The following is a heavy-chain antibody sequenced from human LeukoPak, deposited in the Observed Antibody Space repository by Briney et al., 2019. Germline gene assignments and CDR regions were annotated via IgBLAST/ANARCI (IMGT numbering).Heavy chain of an antibody. Sequence: SETLSLTCAVSGDSISSSNWWSWVRQPPGKGLEWIGEIYHSGSTNYNPSLKSRVTISVDKSKNQFSLKLSSVTAADTAVYYCARNSYDFWSGYSHYNWFDPWGQGTLVTVSS. D-gene: IGHD3-3*01. CDR3: ARNSYDFWSGYSHYNWFDP. CDR1: GDSISSSNW. V-gene: IGHV4-4*02. CDR2: IYHSGST. J-gene: IGHJ5*02.